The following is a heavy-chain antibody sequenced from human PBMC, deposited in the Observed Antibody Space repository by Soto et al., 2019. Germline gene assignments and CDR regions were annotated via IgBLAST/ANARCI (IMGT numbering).Heavy chain of an antibody. CDR2: ISAYNGNT. D-gene: IGHD3-10*01. Sequence: ASVKVSCKASGYTFTSYGISWVRQAPGQGLEWMGWISAYNGNTNYAQKLQGGVTMTTDTSTSTAYMELRSLRSDDTAVYYCARDSGRINYYGSGSYPDYYYYGMGVWGQGTTVTVSS. CDR1: GYTFTSYG. V-gene: IGHV1-18*01. J-gene: IGHJ6*02. CDR3: ARDSGRINYYGSGSYPDYYYYGMGV.